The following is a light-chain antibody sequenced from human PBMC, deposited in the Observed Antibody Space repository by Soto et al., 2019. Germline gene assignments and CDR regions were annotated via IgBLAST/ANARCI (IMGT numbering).Light chain of an antibody. CDR3: CSYAGSSTFDVV. Sequence: QSAVTQPASVTGSPGQSITISCTGTSSDVGSYNLVSWYQQHPGKAPKLMIYEGSKRPSGVSNRFSGSKSGNTASLTISGLQADDEVDYYCCSYAGSSTFDVVFGGGTKLTVL. J-gene: IGLJ2*01. V-gene: IGLV2-23*03. CDR1: SSDVGSYNL. CDR2: EGS.